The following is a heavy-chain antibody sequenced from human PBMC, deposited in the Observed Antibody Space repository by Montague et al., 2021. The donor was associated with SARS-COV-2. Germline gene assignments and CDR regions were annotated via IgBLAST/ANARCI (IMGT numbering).Heavy chain of an antibody. J-gene: IGHJ6*02. V-gene: IGHV6-1*01. Sequence: CAISGDSVSRNDIAWNWFRQSPSRGLEWLGRTFYRSEWNYHYADXVKSRITIDPDTSKNLVSLQLRSVTPEDTAVYFCARVSHLGRGMDVWGQGTTVTVSS. D-gene: IGHD7-27*01. CDR1: GDSVSRNDIA. CDR3: ARVSHLGRGMDV. CDR2: TFYRSEWNY.